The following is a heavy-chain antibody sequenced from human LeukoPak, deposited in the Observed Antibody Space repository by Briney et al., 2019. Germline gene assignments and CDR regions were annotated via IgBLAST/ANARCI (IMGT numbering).Heavy chain of an antibody. Sequence: ASVKVSCKTSGYTSTGYYIHWVRQAPGQGLEWMGWINPNSGGANYAQNFQGRVTMTRDTSISTASMELSSLRSDDTTVYYCGKTRGYTGYDPPDYWGQGTLVTVSS. CDR1: GYTSTGYY. D-gene: IGHD5-12*01. CDR2: INPNSGGA. J-gene: IGHJ4*02. CDR3: GKTRGYTGYDPPDY. V-gene: IGHV1-2*02.